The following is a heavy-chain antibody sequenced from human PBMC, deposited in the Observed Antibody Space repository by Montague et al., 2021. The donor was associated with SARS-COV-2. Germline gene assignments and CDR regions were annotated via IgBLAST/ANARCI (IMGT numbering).Heavy chain of an antibody. V-gene: IGHV4-59*08. Sequence: SETLSLTCAVSSGSINYYYLSWIRQSPGKGLERIGYIYYSGNTNYSPSLQSRVTISVDSSKTQFSLRLTSMTAADTAVSYCAGHGVGCEFGGHNWCTDAFDIWGQGTVVTVSS. CDR2: IYYSGNT. CDR1: SGSINYYY. CDR3: AGHGVGCEFGGHNWCTDAFDI. J-gene: IGHJ3*02. D-gene: IGHD5-24*01.